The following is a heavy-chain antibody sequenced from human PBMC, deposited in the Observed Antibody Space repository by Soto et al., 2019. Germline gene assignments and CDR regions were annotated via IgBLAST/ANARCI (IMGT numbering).Heavy chain of an antibody. CDR1: GRSFNGYY. Sequence: QVQLHQWGAGVLEPSETLSLTCAVSGRSFNGYYWSWIRQPPGKGLEWIGEINYSGSVSYNPSLKSRFIISVDRSKNQFSLRLSSVTASDTALYYCAKDANGYKYGSYFDDWGQGTLVTVSS. J-gene: IGHJ4*02. D-gene: IGHD5-18*01. CDR2: INYSGSV. V-gene: IGHV4-34*01. CDR3: AKDANGYKYGSYFDD.